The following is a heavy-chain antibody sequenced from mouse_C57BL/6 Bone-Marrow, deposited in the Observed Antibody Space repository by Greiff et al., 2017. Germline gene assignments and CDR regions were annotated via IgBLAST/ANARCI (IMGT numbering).Heavy chain of an antibody. CDR3: ARCDYDWYFDV. D-gene: IGHD2-4*01. Sequence: VKLQQSGPELVKPGASVKISCKASGYTFTDYYMNWVKQSHGKSLEWIGDITPNNGGTSYNQKFKGKDTLTVDKSSSTAYMEFSSLTSEDSAVYYCARCDYDWYFDVWGTGTTVTVAS. J-gene: IGHJ1*03. CDR1: GYTFTDYY. V-gene: IGHV1-26*01. CDR2: ITPNNGGT.